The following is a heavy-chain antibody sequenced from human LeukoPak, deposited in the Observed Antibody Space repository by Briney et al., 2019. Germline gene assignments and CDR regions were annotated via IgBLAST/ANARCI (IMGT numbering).Heavy chain of an antibody. CDR3: AKGSASSRPYHFDY. V-gene: IGHV3-23*01. J-gene: IGHJ4*02. D-gene: IGHD6-13*01. Sequence: PGGSLRLSCAASGFTFSSYAMSWVRLAPGKGLEWVSAISGSGGSTYYAGSVKGRFTIPRDNSKNTVYLQMNSLRAEDTAIYYCAKGSASSRPYHFDYWGQGTLVIVSS. CDR1: GFTFSSYA. CDR2: ISGSGGST.